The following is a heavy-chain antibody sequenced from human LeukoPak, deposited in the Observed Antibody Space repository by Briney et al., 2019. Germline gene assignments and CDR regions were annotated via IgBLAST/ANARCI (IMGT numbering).Heavy chain of an antibody. V-gene: IGHV1-18*01. Sequence: ASVTVSCKPSGYTFTTCGIGWVRQAPGQGLEWMGWVSGYNGNTNYAQKFQGRVTMTTDTSTSTAYMELRSLRSDDTAVYYCARTSHESVLYWSDPWGQGTLVNVSS. J-gene: IGHJ5*02. CDR1: GYTFTTCG. D-gene: IGHD3-16*01. CDR3: ARTSHESVLYWSDP. CDR2: VSGYNGNT.